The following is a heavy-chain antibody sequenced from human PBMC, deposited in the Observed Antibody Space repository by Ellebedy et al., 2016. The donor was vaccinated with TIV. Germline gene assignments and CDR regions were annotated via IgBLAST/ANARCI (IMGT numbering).Heavy chain of an antibody. D-gene: IGHD3-3*01. CDR2: ISGSGGGT. V-gene: IGHV3-23*01. J-gene: IGHJ3*02. Sequence: GESLKISXAASGFTFSSYAMSWVRQAPGKGLEWVSIISGSGGGTFYADSVKGRFTISRDNSKNRVFLQMNSLRADDTAVYYCAKVRSGHDAFDIWGQGAMVTVSS. CDR3: AKVRSGHDAFDI. CDR1: GFTFSSYA.